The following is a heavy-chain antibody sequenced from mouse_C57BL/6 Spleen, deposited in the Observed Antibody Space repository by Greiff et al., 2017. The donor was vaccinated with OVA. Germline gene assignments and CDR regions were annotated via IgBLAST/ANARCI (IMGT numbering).Heavy chain of an antibody. V-gene: IGHV2-6-1*01. CDR3: ARHGIYYGSSYYAMDY. Sequence: VKLMESGPGLVAPSQSLSITCTVSGFSLTSYGVHWVRQPPGKGLEWLVVIWSDGSTTYNSALKSRLSISKDNSKSQVFLKMNSLQTDDTAMYYCARHGIYYGSSYYAMDYWGQGTSVTVSS. CDR1: GFSLTSYG. CDR2: IWSDGST. J-gene: IGHJ4*01. D-gene: IGHD1-1*01.